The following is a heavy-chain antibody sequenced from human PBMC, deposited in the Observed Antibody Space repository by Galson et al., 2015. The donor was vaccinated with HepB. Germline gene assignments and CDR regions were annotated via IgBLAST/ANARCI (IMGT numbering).Heavy chain of an antibody. D-gene: IGHD5-18*01. CDR3: ARSGKLGYSYGLMGNWFDP. CDR2: IIPILGIA. CDR1: GGTFSSYT. V-gene: IGHV1-69*02. Sequence: SVKVSCKASGGTFSSYTISWVRQAPGQGLEWMGRIIPILGIANYAQKFQGRVTITADKSTSTAYMELSSLRSEDTAVYYCARSGKLGYSYGLMGNWFDPWGQGTLVTVSS. J-gene: IGHJ5*02.